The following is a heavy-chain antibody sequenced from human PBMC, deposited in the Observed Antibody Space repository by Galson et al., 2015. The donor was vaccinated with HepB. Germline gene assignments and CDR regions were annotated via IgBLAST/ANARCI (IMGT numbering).Heavy chain of an antibody. Sequence: SVKVSCKASGGTFSSYAISWVRQAPGQGLEWMGGIIPIFGTANYAQKFQGRVTITADKSTSTAYMELSSLRSEDTAVYYCARGLRSSGYYWTWDYWGQGTLVTVSS. D-gene: IGHD3-22*01. CDR3: ARGLRSSGYYWTWDY. J-gene: IGHJ4*02. CDR1: GGTFSSYA. V-gene: IGHV1-69*06. CDR2: IIPIFGTA.